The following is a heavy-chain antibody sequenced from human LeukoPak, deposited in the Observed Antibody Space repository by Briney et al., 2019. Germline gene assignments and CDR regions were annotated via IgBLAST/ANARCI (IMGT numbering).Heavy chain of an antibody. V-gene: IGHV3-30*04. Sequence: GRSLRLSCAASGFIFSSYAMHWVRQAPGRRLEWVAVISYDGSNKYYADSVRGRFTISRDNSKNTLYLQMNSLRAEDTAVYYCARDGGQYSYGDYFDYWGQGTLVTVSS. D-gene: IGHD5-18*01. J-gene: IGHJ4*02. CDR2: ISYDGSNK. CDR3: ARDGGQYSYGDYFDY. CDR1: GFIFSSYA.